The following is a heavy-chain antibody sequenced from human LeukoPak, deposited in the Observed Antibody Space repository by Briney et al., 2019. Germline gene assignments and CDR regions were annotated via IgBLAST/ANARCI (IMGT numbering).Heavy chain of an antibody. CDR2: IYYSAST. Sequence: SETLSLTCTVSGGSIRSYYWSWIRQTPGKGLEWIGYIYYSASTNYNPSLKSRVTISVDTSKNQFSLKLSSVTAADTAVYYCARGGSGWYTNTFDIWGQGTMVTVSS. D-gene: IGHD6-19*01. J-gene: IGHJ3*02. CDR3: ARGGSGWYTNTFDI. CDR1: GGSIRSYY. V-gene: IGHV4-59*01.